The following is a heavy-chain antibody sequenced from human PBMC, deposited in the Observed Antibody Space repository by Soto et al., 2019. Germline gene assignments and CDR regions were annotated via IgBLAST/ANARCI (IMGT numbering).Heavy chain of an antibody. CDR1: GFTFDDYA. D-gene: IGHD3-10*01. Sequence: EVQLVESGGGLVQPGRSLRLSCAASGFTFDDYAMHWVLQAPGKGLEWVSGISWNTYTIDYADSVKGRFTISRDNAKNSLYLQMNSLRAEDTALYYCAKDRVRGRFGESSFDVWGQGKMVTVSS. CDR2: ISWNTYTI. J-gene: IGHJ3*01. V-gene: IGHV3-9*01. CDR3: AKDRVRGRFGESSFDV.